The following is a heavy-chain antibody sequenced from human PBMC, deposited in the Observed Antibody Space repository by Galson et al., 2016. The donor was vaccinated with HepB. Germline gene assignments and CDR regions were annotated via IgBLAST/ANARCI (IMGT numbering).Heavy chain of an antibody. CDR1: GFTLNNYA. V-gene: IGHV3-30-3*01. J-gene: IGHJ4*02. Sequence: SLRLSCAASGFTLNNYALNWVRQAPGKGLEWVALISYDGSNRYYEDPVRGRVTISRDTSKKTMYLQMNSLSPEDTAVYYCTKARGYSSPGGVPGRTFDYWGQGALITVSS. D-gene: IGHD6-13*01. CDR2: ISYDGSNR. CDR3: TKARGYSSPGGVPGRTFDY.